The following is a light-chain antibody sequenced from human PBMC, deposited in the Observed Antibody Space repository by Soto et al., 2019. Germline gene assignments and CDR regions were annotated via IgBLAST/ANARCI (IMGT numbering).Light chain of an antibody. V-gene: IGKV1-5*03. J-gene: IGKJ4*01. CDR1: QSISSW. CDR3: QQYESYPMT. CDR2: KAS. Sequence: DSQMTQYPSTLSASVGDRVTITCRASQSISSWLAWYQQKPRKAPKLLISKASTLQSGVPPRFSGSGSGTEFTLTISSLQPDDFATYYCQQYESYPMTFGGGTKVEIK.